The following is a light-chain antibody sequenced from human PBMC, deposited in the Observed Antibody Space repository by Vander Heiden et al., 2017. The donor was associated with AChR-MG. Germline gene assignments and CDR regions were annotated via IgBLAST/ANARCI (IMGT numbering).Light chain of an antibody. CDR2: DVS. V-gene: IGLV2-14*03. CDR3: SSYTSSSTLV. Sequence: QPASVSGSPGQSITISCTGTSSDVGGYNYVSWYQQHPGKAPKLMIYDVSNRPSGVSNRFSGSKSGNTASLTISGLQAEDEADYYCSSYTSSSTLVFGGGTKLTVL. J-gene: IGLJ2*01. CDR1: SSDVGGYNY.